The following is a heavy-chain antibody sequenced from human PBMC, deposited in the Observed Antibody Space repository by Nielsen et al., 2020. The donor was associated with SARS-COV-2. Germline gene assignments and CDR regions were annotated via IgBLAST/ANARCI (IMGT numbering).Heavy chain of an antibody. CDR3: ARAIAAAGPTLDAFDI. V-gene: IGHV3-20*04. CDR2: INWNGGST. CDR1: GFTFDDYG. Sequence: GGSLRLSCAASGFTFDDYGMSWVRQAPGKGLEWVSGINWNGGSTGYADSVKGRFTISRDNAKNSLYLQMNSLRAEDTALYYCARAIAAAGPTLDAFDIWGQGTMVTVSS. J-gene: IGHJ3*02. D-gene: IGHD6-13*01.